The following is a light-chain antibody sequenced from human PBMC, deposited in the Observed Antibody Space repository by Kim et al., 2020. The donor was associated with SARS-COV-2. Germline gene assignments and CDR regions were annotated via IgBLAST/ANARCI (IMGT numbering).Light chain of an antibody. CDR1: QTISSN. CDR3: QQYNDWPWT. CDR2: GAS. J-gene: IGKJ1*01. Sequence: IVMTQSPATLSVSPGEGVTLSCRASQTISSNLGWYQQKPGQAPRLLIYGASTRATGVPARFSGSGSGTEFTLTISSLQSEDFAVYCCQQYNDWPWTFGQGTKVEIK. V-gene: IGKV3-15*01.